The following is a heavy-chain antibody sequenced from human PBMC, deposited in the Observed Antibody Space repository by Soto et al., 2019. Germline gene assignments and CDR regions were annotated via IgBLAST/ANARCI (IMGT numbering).Heavy chain of an antibody. CDR2: LNPNTGNS. CDR3: ARRAETNGWNGFGADTYYFDF. J-gene: IGHJ4*02. V-gene: IGHV1-8*01. CDR1: GYTFTSYD. Sequence: QVQLVQSGAEVRKPGASVKVSCEASGYTFTSYDIYWVRQATGQVLEWMGWLNPNTGNSGYAPKFQGRITVTSDTSINTGDMELSSLRSEDTAVYYCARRAETNGWNGFGADTYYFDFWGQGTLVTVSS. D-gene: IGHD1-1*01.